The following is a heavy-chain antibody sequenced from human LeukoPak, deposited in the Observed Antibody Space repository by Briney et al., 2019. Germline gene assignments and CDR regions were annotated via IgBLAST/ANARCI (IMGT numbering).Heavy chain of an antibody. CDR1: GFTFRSHS. V-gene: IGHV3-48*04. J-gene: IGHJ4*02. CDR2: IHSGDSTT. D-gene: IGHD5-18*01. Sequence: GGSLRLSCAASGFTFRSHSMNWVRQAPGKGLEWISYIHSGDSTTYYADSVKGRFTISRDNAKNSLYLQMNSLRAEDTAVYYCARARAAMVPFDYWGQGTLVTVSS. CDR3: ARARAAMVPFDY.